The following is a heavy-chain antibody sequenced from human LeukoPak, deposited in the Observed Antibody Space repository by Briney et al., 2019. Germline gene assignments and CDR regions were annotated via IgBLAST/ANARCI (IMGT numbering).Heavy chain of an antibody. CDR1: GYSFTSYW. V-gene: IGHV5-51*01. J-gene: IGHJ6*03. CDR3: ARQVAARPYYYYYYMDV. CDR2: IYPGDSDT. Sequence: KTGESLKISCKGSGYSFTSYWIGWVRQMPGKGLERMGIIYPGDSDTRYSPSFQGQVTISADKSISTAYLQWSSLKASDTAMYYCARQVAARPYYYYYYMDVWGKGTTVTVSS. D-gene: IGHD6-6*01.